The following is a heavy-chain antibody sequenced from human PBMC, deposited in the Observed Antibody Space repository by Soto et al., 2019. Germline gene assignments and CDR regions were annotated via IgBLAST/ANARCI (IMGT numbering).Heavy chain of an antibody. J-gene: IGHJ6*02. D-gene: IGHD4-17*01. CDR2: INPSGGST. CDR3: GRGTQPHDYGDRNSRRHDYYCGMDV. V-gene: IGHV1-46*01. CDR1: GYTFTSYY. Sequence: ASVKVSCKASGYTFTSYYMHWVRQAPGQGLEWMRIINPSGGSTSYAQKFQGRVTMTRDTSTSTVYMELSSLRSEDTAVYYCGRGTQPHDYGDRNSRRHDYYCGMDVWGQGTTVTVSS.